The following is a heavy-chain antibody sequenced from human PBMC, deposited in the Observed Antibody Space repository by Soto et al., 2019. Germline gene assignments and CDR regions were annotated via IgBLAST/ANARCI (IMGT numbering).Heavy chain of an antibody. J-gene: IGHJ3*02. V-gene: IGHV4-59*08. CDR1: GGSISSYY. CDR2: IYYSGST. Sequence: SETLSLTCTVSGGSISSYYWSWIRQPPGKGLEWIGYIYYSGSTNYNPSLKSRVTISVDTSKNQFSLKLSSVTAADTAVYYCARHEGSWYYYDSSGYGLAFDIWGQGTMVTVSS. D-gene: IGHD3-22*01. CDR3: ARHEGSWYYYDSSGYGLAFDI.